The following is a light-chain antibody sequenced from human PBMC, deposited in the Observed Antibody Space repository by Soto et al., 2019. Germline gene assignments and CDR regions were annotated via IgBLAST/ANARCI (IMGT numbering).Light chain of an antibody. CDR3: RQHNSYPRK. CDR2: AAS. V-gene: IGKV1-17*01. Sequence: DIQMTQSPSSLSASVGDRVTITCRASQGIRTDLGWYQQKPGKDPKRLIYAASSLQSGVPSRFSGSGSGTECTLTISSLQPEDFATYYCRQHNSYPRKFGQGTKVEIK. CDR1: QGIRTD. J-gene: IGKJ1*01.